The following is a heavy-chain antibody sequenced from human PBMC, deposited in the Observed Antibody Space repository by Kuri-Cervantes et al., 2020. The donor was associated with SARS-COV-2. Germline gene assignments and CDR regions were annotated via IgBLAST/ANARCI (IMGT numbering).Heavy chain of an antibody. Sequence: GGSLRLCSTTSGFTFGDYAMRWVRQAPGKGLEWVGFIRSKAYGGTTEYAASVKGRFTISRDDSKSIAYLQMNSLKTEDTAVYYCTRERFPYYYYMDVWGKGTTVTVSS. CDR1: GFTFGDYA. CDR2: IRSKAYGGTT. V-gene: IGHV3-49*04. CDR3: TRERFPYYYYMDV. D-gene: IGHD3-3*01. J-gene: IGHJ6*03.